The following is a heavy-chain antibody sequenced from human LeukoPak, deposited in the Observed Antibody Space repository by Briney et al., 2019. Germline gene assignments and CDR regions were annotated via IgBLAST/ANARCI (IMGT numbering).Heavy chain of an antibody. J-gene: IGHJ3*02. V-gene: IGHV3-48*01. Sequence: GGSLRLSCAASGFTFSSYSMNWVRQAPGKGLEWVSYISSSSSTIYYADSVKGRFTISRDNAKNSLYLQMNSLRAEDTAVYYCASPSSGSLLSTDAFDIWGQGTMVTVSS. CDR1: GFTFSSYS. D-gene: IGHD3-22*01. CDR2: ISSSSSTI. CDR3: ASPSSGSLLSTDAFDI.